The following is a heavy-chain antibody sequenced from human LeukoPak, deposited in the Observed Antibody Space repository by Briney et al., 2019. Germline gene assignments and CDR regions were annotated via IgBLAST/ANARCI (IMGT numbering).Heavy chain of an antibody. J-gene: IGHJ5*02. V-gene: IGHV4-34*01. D-gene: IGHD1-26*01. CDR3: ARRQVGAKSLDP. CDR2: INHSGST. CDR1: GGSFSGYY. Sequence: SETLSLTCAVYGGSFSGYYWSWIRQPPGKGLEWIGEINHSGSTNYNPSLKSRVTISVDTSKNQFSLKLSSVTAADTAVYYCARRQVGAKSLDPWGQGTLVTVSS.